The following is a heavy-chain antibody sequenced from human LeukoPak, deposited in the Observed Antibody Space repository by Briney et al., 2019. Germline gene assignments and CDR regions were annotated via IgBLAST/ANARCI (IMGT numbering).Heavy chain of an antibody. CDR3: ARDPPGRGMDV. D-gene: IGHD2-15*01. Sequence: ASVKVSCKASGYTFTSYYMHRVRQAPGQGLEWMGIINPSGGSTSYAQKFQGRVTMTRDTSTSTVYMELSSLRSEDTAVYYCARDPPGRGMDVWGQGTTVTVSS. CDR2: INPSGGST. J-gene: IGHJ6*02. V-gene: IGHV1-46*01. CDR1: GYTFTSYY.